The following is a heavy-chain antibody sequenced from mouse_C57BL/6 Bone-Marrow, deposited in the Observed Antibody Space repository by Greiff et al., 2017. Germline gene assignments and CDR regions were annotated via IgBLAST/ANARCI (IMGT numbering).Heavy chain of an antibody. CDR2: ILPGSGST. D-gene: IGHD1-1*01. CDR3: ASGLYYYGSKAY. J-gene: IGHJ3*01. Sequence: VQLQQSGAELMKPGASVKLSCKATGYTFTGYWIEWVKQRPGHGLEWIGEILPGSGSTNYNEKFKGKATFTADTSSNTAYMQLSSLTTEDAAIYYCASGLYYYGSKAYWGQGTLVTVSA. V-gene: IGHV1-9*01. CDR1: GYTFTGYW.